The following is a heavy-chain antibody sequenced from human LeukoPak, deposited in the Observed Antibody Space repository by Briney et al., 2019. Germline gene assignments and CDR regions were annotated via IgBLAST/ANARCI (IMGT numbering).Heavy chain of an antibody. J-gene: IGHJ2*01. CDR2: ISGSGGTT. D-gene: IGHD1-26*01. V-gene: IGHV3-23*01. Sequence: GGSLRLSCAASGFTFSNYAMSWVRQAPGKGLEWVSGISGSGGTTYYADSVKGRFTISRDNSKNTLYLQMSSLRAEDTAVYYCVKNTWEVQSVWYFDLWGRGTLVTVSS. CDR1: GFTFSNYA. CDR3: VKNTWEVQSVWYFDL.